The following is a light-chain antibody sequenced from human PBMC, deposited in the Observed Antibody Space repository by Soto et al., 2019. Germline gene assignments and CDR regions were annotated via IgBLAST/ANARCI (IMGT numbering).Light chain of an antibody. CDR2: GAS. J-gene: IGKJ1*01. CDR1: QSVSSSY. V-gene: IGKV3-20*01. CDR3: QQYNDYSTWT. Sequence: EIVLTQSPGTLSLSPGERATLSCRASQSVSSSYLAWYQQKPGQAPRLLMYGASYRATGIPDRFSGSGSGTDFTLTISRLEPEDFVTYYCQQYNDYSTWTFGQGTKVEIK.